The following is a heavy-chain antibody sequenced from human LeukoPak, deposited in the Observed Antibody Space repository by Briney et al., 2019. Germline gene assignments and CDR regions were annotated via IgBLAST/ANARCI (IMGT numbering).Heavy chain of an antibody. CDR2: IYTSGST. J-gene: IGHJ4*02. V-gene: IGHV4-61*02. CDR1: GGSISSGSYY. D-gene: IGHD3-10*01. Sequence: ASETLSLTCTVSGGSISSGSYYWSWIRQPAGKGLEWIGRIYTSGSTNYNPSLKSRVTISVDTSKNQFSLKLSSVTAADTAVYYCARGVRGVIDYWGQGTLVTVSS. CDR3: ARGVRGVIDY.